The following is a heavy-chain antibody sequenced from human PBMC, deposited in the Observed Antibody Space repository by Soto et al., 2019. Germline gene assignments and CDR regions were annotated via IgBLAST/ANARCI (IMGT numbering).Heavy chain of an antibody. D-gene: IGHD2-2*01. J-gene: IGHJ6*02. CDR3: ARDRLVPYGYGMDV. V-gene: IGHV3-33*01. Sequence: QLVESGGGVVQPGRSLRLSCAASGFTFRSYGIHWVRQAPGKGLEWVALIWFDGSKKYYVDSVKGRFAVSRDNSKNTLYLQMNSLRVEDTAVYYCARDRLVPYGYGMDVWGQETTVTVSS. CDR1: GFTFRSYG. CDR2: IWFDGSKK.